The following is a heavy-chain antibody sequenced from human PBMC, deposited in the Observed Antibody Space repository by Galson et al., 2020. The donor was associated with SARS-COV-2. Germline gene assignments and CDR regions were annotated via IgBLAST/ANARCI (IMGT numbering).Heavy chain of an antibody. D-gene: IGHD2-2*01. CDR3: ARDEDSTLTLNYYGMDV. J-gene: IGHJ6*02. CDR2: ISYDGSNK. CDR1: GFTFSSYA. Sequence: GESLKISCAASGFTFSSYAMHWVRQAPGKGLEWVAVISYDGSNKYYADSVKGRFTISRDNSKNTLYLQMNSLRAEDTAVYYCARDEDSTLTLNYYGMDVWGQGTTVTVSS. V-gene: IGHV3-30-3*01.